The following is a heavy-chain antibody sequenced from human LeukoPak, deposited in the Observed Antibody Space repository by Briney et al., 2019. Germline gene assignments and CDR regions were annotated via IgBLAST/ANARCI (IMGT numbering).Heavy chain of an antibody. CDR1: GYTFSGYY. V-gene: IGHV1-46*01. J-gene: IGHJ5*02. D-gene: IGHD1-26*01. Sequence: ASVKVSCKASGYTFSGYYMHWVRQAPGQGLEWMGLINPTGGSTGYAQKFQGRVTMTRDMSTSTDYMELSSLRSEDTAIYYCARDNSVGDNAWWFDPWGQGTLVTVSS. CDR3: ARDNSVGDNAWWFDP. CDR2: INPTGGST.